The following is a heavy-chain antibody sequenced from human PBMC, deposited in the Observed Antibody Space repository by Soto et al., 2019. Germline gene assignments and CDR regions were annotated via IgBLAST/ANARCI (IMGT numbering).Heavy chain of an antibody. CDR3: AKGLVEYSSGWYLDY. J-gene: IGHJ4*02. D-gene: IGHD6-19*01. CDR2: ISGSGGST. Sequence: EVQLLESGGGLVQPGGSLRLSCAASGFTFSSYAMSWVRQAPGKGLERVSGISGSGGSTYYADSVKGRFTISRDNSKNTLYLQMNSLRAEDTAVYYCAKGLVEYSSGWYLDYWGQGTLVTVSS. V-gene: IGHV3-23*01. CDR1: GFTFSSYA.